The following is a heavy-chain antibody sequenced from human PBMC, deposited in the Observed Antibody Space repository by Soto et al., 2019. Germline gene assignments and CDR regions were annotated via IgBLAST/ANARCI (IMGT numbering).Heavy chain of an antibody. D-gene: IGHD1-26*01. CDR1: GPSISSSTYY. Sequence: QLQLQESGPGLVKPSETLSLTCTVSGPSISSSTYYWGWIRQPPGKGLEWIGSVYYSENTYYNPSLKSRVTISVDTSKHLFSLTLTSVTAADTAMYYCARPQFSGTYHDTFNIWGQGTMVTVSS. J-gene: IGHJ3*02. CDR2: VYYSENT. CDR3: ARPQFSGTYHDTFNI. V-gene: IGHV4-39*02.